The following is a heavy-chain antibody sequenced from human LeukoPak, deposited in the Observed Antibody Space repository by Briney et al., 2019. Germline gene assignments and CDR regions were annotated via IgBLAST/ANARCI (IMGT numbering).Heavy chain of an antibody. J-gene: IGHJ4*02. CDR3: ARGGRIAAAGTLDY. V-gene: IGHV4-34*01. CDR2: INHSGST. CDR1: GGSFSGYY. Sequence: TSETLSLTCAVYGGSFSGYYWSWIRQPPGKGLEWIGEINHSGSTNYNPSLKSRVTISVDTSKNQFSLKLSSVTAADTAVYYCARGGRIAAAGTLDYWGQGTLVTVSS. D-gene: IGHD6-13*01.